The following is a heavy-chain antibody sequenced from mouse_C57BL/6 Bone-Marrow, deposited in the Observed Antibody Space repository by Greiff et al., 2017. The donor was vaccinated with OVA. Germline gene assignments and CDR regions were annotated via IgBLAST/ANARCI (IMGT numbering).Heavy chain of an antibody. Sequence: EVMLVESGPELVKPGASVKIPCKASGYTFTDYNMDWVKQSHGKSLEWIGDINPNNGGTIYNQKFKGKATLTVDKSSSTAYMELRSLTSEDTAVYYCARRASIYYDYLFDYWGQGTTLTVSS. J-gene: IGHJ2*01. CDR1: GYTFTDYN. D-gene: IGHD2-4*01. CDR3: ARRASIYYDYLFDY. CDR2: INPNNGGT. V-gene: IGHV1-18*01.